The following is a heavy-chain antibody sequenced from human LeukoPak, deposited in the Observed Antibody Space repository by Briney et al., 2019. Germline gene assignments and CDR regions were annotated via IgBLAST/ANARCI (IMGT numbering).Heavy chain of an antibody. CDR1: GYTFTDYY. CDR3: ARVRNSGYYYGLFDY. J-gene: IGHJ4*02. V-gene: IGHV1-2*02. D-gene: IGHD3-22*01. Sequence: ASVKVSCKASGYTFTDYYMHWVRQAPGQGLEWMGWINPNSGGTGYAQRFQGRVTMTRDTSISTAYMELSRLRSDDTAVYYCARVRNSGYYYGLFDYWGQGTLVTVSS. CDR2: INPNSGGT.